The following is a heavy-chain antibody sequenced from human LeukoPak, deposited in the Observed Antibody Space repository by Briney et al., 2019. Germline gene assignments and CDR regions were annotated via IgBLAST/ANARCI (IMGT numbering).Heavy chain of an antibody. CDR3: ARGPNYYDRTDY. CDR1: GGSFSGYY. V-gene: IGHV4-34*01. J-gene: IGHJ4*02. Sequence: SETLSHTCAVYGGSFSGYYWSWIRQPPGKGLEWIGEINHSGSTNYNPSLKSRVTISVDTSKNQFSLKLSSVTAADTAVYYCARGPNYYDRTDYWGQGTLVTVSS. CDR2: INHSGST. D-gene: IGHD3-22*01.